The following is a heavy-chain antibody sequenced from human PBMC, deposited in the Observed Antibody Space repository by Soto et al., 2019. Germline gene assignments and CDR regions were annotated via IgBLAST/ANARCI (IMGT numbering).Heavy chain of an antibody. CDR3: VTGAHVWGTFLT. D-gene: IGHD3-16*01. CDR2: INAASGDT. J-gene: IGHJ4*02. CDR1: GYSSNSYA. Sequence: QVQLVQSGAEVKKPGASVKVSCQASGYSSNSYAMHWVRQAPGHRLEWMGWINAASGDTKYSQEFRGRVTITRDTSGSTVYMDLSSLRSEDTAFYYCVTGAHVWGTFLTWGRGTLVTVSP. V-gene: IGHV1-3*01.